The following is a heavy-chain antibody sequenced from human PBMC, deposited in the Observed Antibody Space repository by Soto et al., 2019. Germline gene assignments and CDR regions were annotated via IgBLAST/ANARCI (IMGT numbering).Heavy chain of an antibody. D-gene: IGHD3-22*01. V-gene: IGHV1-24*01. CDR2: FDPEDGET. CDR1: GYTLTELS. J-gene: IGHJ1*01. Sequence: ASVKVSCKVSGYTLTELSMHWVRQAPGKGLEWMGGFDPEDGETIYAQKFQGRVTMTEDTSTDTAYMELSSLRSEDTAVYYCATAITYYYDSSVPQKYFQHWGQGTLVTVSS. CDR3: ATAITYYYDSSVPQKYFQH.